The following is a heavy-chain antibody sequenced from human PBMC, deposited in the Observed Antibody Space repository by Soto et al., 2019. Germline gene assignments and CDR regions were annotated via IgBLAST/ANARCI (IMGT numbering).Heavy chain of an antibody. CDR2: ISWNDVTV. V-gene: IGHV3-9*01. D-gene: IGHD2-21*02. J-gene: IGHJ4*02. CDR3: AKDVTAESVTFFDY. Sequence: EVQLVESGGGLVQPGRSLRLSCAASGFSFDDYAMIWVRQAPGEGLEWVAGISWNDVTVRYADSVKGRFIISRDNTKSSLYLQIHSLSNEDTALYDCAKDVTAESVTFFDYLGQGTLNTGSA. CDR1: GFSFDDYA.